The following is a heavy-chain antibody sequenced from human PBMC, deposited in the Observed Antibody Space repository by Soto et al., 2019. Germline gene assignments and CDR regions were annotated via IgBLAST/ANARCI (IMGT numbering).Heavy chain of an antibody. CDR3: ARTYYYGSANWFDP. Sequence: GGSLRLSCAASGFTFSSYSMNWVRQAPGKGLEWVSYISSSSSTIYYADSVKGRFTISRDNAKNSLYLQMNSLRAEDTAVYYCARTYYYGSANWFDPWGQGTLVTVSS. CDR2: ISSSSSTI. D-gene: IGHD3-10*01. CDR1: GFTFSSYS. J-gene: IGHJ5*02. V-gene: IGHV3-48*04.